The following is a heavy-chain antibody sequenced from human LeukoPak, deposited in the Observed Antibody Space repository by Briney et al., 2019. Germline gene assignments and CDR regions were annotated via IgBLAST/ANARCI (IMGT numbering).Heavy chain of an antibody. D-gene: IGHD5-18*01. CDR1: GGSVSSGSYY. CDR2: IYYSGST. J-gene: IGHJ4*02. V-gene: IGHV4-61*01. CDR3: AGDRGNTAMLDY. Sequence: ETLSLTCTVSGGSVSSGSYYWSWIRQPPGKGLEWIGYIYYSGSTNYNPSLKSRVTISVDTSKNQFSLKLSSVTAADTAVYYCAGDRGNTAMLDYWGQGTLVTVSS.